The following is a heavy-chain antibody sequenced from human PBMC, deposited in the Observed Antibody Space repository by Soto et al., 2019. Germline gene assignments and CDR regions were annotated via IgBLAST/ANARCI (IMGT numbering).Heavy chain of an antibody. CDR2: ISSSGSTI. D-gene: IGHD6-19*01. CDR3: ARDKGYSSGWYEEFHYGMDV. Sequence: PGGSLRLSCAASGFTFSSYEMTWVRQAPGKGLEWVSYISSSGSTIYYADSVKGRFTISRDNAKNSLYLQMNSLRAEDTAVYYCARDKGYSSGWYEEFHYGMDVWGQGTTVTVSS. V-gene: IGHV3-48*03. CDR1: GFTFSSYE. J-gene: IGHJ6*02.